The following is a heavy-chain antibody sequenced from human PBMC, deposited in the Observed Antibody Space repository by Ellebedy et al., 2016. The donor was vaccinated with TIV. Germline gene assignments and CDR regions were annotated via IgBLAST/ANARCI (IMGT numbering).Heavy chain of an antibody. V-gene: IGHV4-59*01. Sequence: MPSETLSLTCTVSGGSISSYYWSWIRQPPGKGLEWIGYIYYSGSTNYNPSLKSRVTISVDTSKNQFSLKLSSVTAADTAVYYCARVQEESGSSFDAFDIWGQGTMVIVSS. CDR1: GGSISSYY. J-gene: IGHJ3*02. CDR2: IYYSGST. CDR3: ARVQEESGSSFDAFDI. D-gene: IGHD3-3*01.